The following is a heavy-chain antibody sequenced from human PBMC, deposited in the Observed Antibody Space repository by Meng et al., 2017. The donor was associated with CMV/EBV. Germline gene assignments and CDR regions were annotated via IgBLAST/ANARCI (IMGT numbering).Heavy chain of an antibody. CDR3: AKDAVFGGLDY. V-gene: IGHV3-9*03. J-gene: IGHJ4*02. D-gene: IGHD3-3*01. CDR1: GFTFDDYA. Sequence: SLKISCAASGFTFDDYAMHWVRQAPGKGLEWVSSISWNSGSIGYADSVKGRFTISRDNAKNSLYLQMNSLRAEDMALYYCAKDAVFGGLDYWGQGTLVTVSS. CDR2: ISWNSGSI.